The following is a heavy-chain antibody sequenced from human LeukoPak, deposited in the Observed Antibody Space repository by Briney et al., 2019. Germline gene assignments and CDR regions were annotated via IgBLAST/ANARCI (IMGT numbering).Heavy chain of an antibody. D-gene: IGHD6-13*01. J-gene: IGHJ4*02. CDR3: AKDGLAAAGWFDY. CDR1: GFTSSSCG. Sequence: GRSLRLSCAPSGFTSSSCGVHRGGQAPGKGLEWVAVIWYDGSNKYYAGSVKGRFTISRDNSKNTLYLQMNSLRAEDTAVYYCAKDGLAAAGWFDYWGQGTLVTVSS. V-gene: IGHV3-33*06. CDR2: IWYDGSNK.